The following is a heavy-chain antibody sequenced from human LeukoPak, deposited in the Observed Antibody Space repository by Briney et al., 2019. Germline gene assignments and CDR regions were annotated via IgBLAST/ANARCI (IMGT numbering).Heavy chain of an antibody. CDR2: IKQDGSEK. D-gene: IGHD2-15*01. Sequence: GGSLRLSCAASGFTFSSDWMSWVRQAPGKGLEWVANIKQDGSEKYYVDSVKGRFTISRDNAKNSLYLQMNSLRAEDTAVYYCAREDIVVVVAAAYYYYGMDVWGQGTTVTVSS. J-gene: IGHJ6*02. CDR1: GFTFSSDW. V-gene: IGHV3-7*01. CDR3: AREDIVVVVAAAYYYYGMDV.